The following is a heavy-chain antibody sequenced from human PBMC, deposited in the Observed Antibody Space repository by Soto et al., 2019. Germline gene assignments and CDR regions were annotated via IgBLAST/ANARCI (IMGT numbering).Heavy chain of an antibody. CDR1: GGSIRSEY. J-gene: IGHJ5*02. CDR2: IHHSGTT. CDR3: AIDLLRVTESGTRFDP. Sequence: QVQLQESGPGLVKPSETLSLTCKVSGGSIRSEYWTWIRQPPGKGLEWIGYIHHSGTTNYNPSLRCRVSISLDTPRNQFTLKLISVAAAETAVYYCAIDLLRVTESGTRFDPRGQATLGTVSS. D-gene: IGHD1-1*01. V-gene: IGHV4-59*01.